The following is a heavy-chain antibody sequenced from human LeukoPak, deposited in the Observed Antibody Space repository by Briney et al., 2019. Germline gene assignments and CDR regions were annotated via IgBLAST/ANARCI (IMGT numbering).Heavy chain of an antibody. D-gene: IGHD3-3*01. CDR3: ARALGWSGYPPKHNWFDP. Sequence: SETLSLTCTVSGGSISSYYWSWIRQPPGKGLEWIGYIYYSGSTNYNPSLKSRVTISVDTSKNQFSLKLNSVTAADTAVYYCARALGWSGYPPKHNWFDPWGQGTLVTVSS. J-gene: IGHJ5*02. CDR2: IYYSGST. CDR1: GGSISSYY. V-gene: IGHV4-59*01.